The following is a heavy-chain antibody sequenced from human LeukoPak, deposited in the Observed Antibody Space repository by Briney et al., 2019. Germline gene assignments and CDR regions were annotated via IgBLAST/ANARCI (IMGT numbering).Heavy chain of an antibody. J-gene: IGHJ4*02. CDR1: GFTFSSYW. V-gene: IGHV3-74*01. CDR3: ARDEFGYSSTWYLDY. CDR2: INSDGSST. D-gene: IGHD6-13*01. Sequence: PGGSLRLSCAASGFTFSSYWMHWVRQAPGKGLVWVSRINSDGSSTSYADSVKGRFTISRDNAKNTLYLQMNSLRAEDTAVYYCARDEFGYSSTWYLDYWGQGTLVTVSS.